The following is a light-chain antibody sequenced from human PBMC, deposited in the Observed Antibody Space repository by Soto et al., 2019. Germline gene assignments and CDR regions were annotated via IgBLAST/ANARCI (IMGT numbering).Light chain of an antibody. CDR2: DAS. J-gene: IGKJ1*01. CDR3: QQYNSYWT. V-gene: IGKV1-5*01. Sequence: DIQMTQSPSTLSASIGDRVTITCRASQSIRSWLAWYQQKPGRAPKLLIYDASSLEIGVPSRFSGSGSGTEFTLTISSLQPDDFEIYYCQQYNSYWTFGQGTKVEIK. CDR1: QSIRSW.